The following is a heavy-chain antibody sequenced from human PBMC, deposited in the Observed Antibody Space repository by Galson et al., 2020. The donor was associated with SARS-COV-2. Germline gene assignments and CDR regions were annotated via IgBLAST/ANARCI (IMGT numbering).Heavy chain of an antibody. V-gene: IGHV1-18*01. CDR2: LSAYNGDT. CDR3: SRVEAGWYGDY. Sequence: ASVTVSCTTSGYTFETYGVAWVRQAPAPGLEWVGWLSAYNGDTNYAQSLQGRVSMATDTSTSTAYMELRNLRSVDTDVYYCSRVEAGWYGDYCAQGTLVTVSS. CDR1: GYTFETYG. D-gene: IGHD6-19*01. J-gene: IGHJ4*02.